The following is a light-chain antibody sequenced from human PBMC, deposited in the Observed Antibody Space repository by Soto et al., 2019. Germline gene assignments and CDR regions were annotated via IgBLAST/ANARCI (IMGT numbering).Light chain of an antibody. V-gene: IGLV2-14*01. CDR1: SSDVGGYDY. J-gene: IGLJ1*01. CDR2: EVT. CDR3: SSYTTTSTYV. Sequence: QSALTQPASVSGSPGQTITISCTGTSSDVGGYDYVSWYQQHPDKAPRFMIYEVTNRPSGVSHRFSGSKSGNTASLTISVLQAEDEADYYCSSYTTTSTYVFGTGTKLTVL.